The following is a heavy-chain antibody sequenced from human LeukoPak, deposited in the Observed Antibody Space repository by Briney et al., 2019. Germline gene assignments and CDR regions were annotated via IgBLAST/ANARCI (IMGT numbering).Heavy chain of an antibody. CDR2: IYYSGST. CDR1: GGSISSYY. V-gene: IGHV4-59*08. Sequence: SETLSLTCTVSGGSISSYYWSWIRQPPGKGLEWIGYIYYSGSTNYNPSLKSRVTISVDTSKNQFSLKLSSVTATDTAVYYCARRLGYYDSMNWFDPWGQGTLVTVSS. J-gene: IGHJ5*02. CDR3: ARRLGYYDSMNWFDP. D-gene: IGHD3-22*01.